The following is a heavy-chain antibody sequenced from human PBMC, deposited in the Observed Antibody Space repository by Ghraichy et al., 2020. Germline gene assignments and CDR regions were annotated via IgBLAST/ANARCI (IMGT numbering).Heavy chain of an antibody. Sequence: ASVKVSCKVSGYTLTELSMHWVRQAPGKGLEWMGGFDPEDGETIYAQKFQGRVTMTEDTSTDTAYMELSSLRSEDTAVYYCATGRSSGWHAGFDYWGQGTLVTVSS. CDR3: ATGRSSGWHAGFDY. CDR2: FDPEDGET. J-gene: IGHJ4*02. CDR1: GYTLTELS. D-gene: IGHD6-19*01. V-gene: IGHV1-24*01.